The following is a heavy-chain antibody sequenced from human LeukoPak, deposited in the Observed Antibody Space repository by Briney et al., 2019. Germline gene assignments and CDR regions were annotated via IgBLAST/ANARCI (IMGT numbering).Heavy chain of an antibody. J-gene: IGHJ6*02. CDR2: IKQDGSEK. CDR1: GFTFSSYW. CDR3: ARGSSGWYSGYYYYGMDV. Sequence: GGSLRLSCAASGFTFSSYWMSWVRQAPGKGLEWVANIKQDGSEKYYVDSVKGRFTISRDNAKNSLYLQMNSLRAEDTAVYYCARGSSGWYSGYYYYGMDVWGQGTTVTDSS. V-gene: IGHV3-7*01. D-gene: IGHD6-19*01.